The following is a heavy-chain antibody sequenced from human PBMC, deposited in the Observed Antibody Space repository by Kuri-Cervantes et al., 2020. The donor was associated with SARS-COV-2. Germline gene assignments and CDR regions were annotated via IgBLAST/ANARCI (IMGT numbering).Heavy chain of an antibody. J-gene: IGHJ3*02. V-gene: IGHV1-46*01. CDR3: ARDLGAFDI. CDR2: ITPNGDLT. Sequence: ALVKVSCKTSGYTITNFFMHWVRQAPGQGLEWMGLITPNGDLTLYAQNFQGRFTVTRDTSTRTVFMELSRLRSDDTAVYYCARDLGAFDIWGQGTMVTVSS. CDR1: GYTITNFF.